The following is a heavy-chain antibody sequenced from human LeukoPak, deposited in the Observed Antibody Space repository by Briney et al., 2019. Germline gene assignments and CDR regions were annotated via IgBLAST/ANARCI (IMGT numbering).Heavy chain of an antibody. V-gene: IGHV4-59*01. CDR3: ARNHVLRYFDWFPPAAFDP. J-gene: IGHJ5*02. D-gene: IGHD3-9*01. Sequence: KSSETLSLTCTVSGGSISSFYWSWIRQPPGKGLEWIGYIFYTGSTNYNPSHKSRVTISVDTSKNQFSLKLSSVTAADTAVYYCARNHVLRYFDWFPPAAFDPWGQGTLVTVSS. CDR2: IFYTGST. CDR1: GGSISSFY.